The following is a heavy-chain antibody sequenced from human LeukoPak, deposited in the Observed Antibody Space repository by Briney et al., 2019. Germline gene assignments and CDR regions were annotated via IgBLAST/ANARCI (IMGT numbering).Heavy chain of an antibody. Sequence: SQTLSLTCAISGDSVCSNSAAWNWIRQSPSRGLEWLGRTYYRSKWYNDYAVSVKSRITINPDTSKNQFSLQLNSVTPEDTAVYYCARQIEVAGTGWFDPWGQGTLVTVSS. V-gene: IGHV6-1*01. CDR3: ARQIEVAGTGWFDP. D-gene: IGHD6-19*01. CDR1: GDSVCSNSAA. J-gene: IGHJ5*02. CDR2: TYYRSKWYN.